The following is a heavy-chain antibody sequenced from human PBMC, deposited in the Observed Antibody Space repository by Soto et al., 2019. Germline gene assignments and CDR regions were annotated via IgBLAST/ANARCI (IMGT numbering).Heavy chain of an antibody. Sequence: EVQLLESGGGLVQPGGSLRLSCAASGFTFSSYAMSWVRQAPGKGLEWVSGISGTGGSTYYADSVKGRFSISRDNSKNTLYLQMINLRAEDTAVYYCASHNTYYYDASGPSFFDIWGQGTTVTVSS. CDR2: ISGTGGST. D-gene: IGHD3-22*01. J-gene: IGHJ3*02. CDR3: ASHNTYYYDASGPSFFDI. CDR1: GFTFSSYA. V-gene: IGHV3-23*01.